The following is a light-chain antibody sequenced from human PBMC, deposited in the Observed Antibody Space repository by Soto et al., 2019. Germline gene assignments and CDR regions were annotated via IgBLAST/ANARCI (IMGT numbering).Light chain of an antibody. J-gene: IGKJ4*01. CDR1: QSVSSN. CDR2: GAS. Sequence: EIVMTQSPATLSVSPGERATLSCRASQSVSSNLAWYQQKFGQAPRLLIYGASTRATGLPARFSGSGSGTEFTLTISSLQSEDFAVYYCQQYNAWKLSFGGGGKV. V-gene: IGKV3-15*01. CDR3: QQYNAWKLS.